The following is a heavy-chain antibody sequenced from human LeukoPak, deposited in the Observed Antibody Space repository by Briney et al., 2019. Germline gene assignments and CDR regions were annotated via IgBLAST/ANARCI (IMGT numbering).Heavy chain of an antibody. CDR1: GFTFSTYS. V-gene: IGHV3-21*01. Sequence: GGSLRLSCAASGFTFSTYSVNWVRQAPGKGLEWVSYIGSSSIYIHYADSMKGRFTISRDNAKNSLYLQVNSLRAEDTAVYYCARGYGSGSYYWDPWGQGTLVTVSS. J-gene: IGHJ5*02. D-gene: IGHD3-10*01. CDR3: ARGYGSGSYYWDP. CDR2: IGSSSIYI.